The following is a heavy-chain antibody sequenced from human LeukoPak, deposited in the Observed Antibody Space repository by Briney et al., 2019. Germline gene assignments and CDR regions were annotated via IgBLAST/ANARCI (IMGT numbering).Heavy chain of an antibody. CDR3: AKDHETYYYDSSGYYY. CDR1: GFTFSSYA. J-gene: IGHJ4*02. CDR2: ISGSGGST. Sequence: PGGSLRLSCAASGFTFSSYAMSWVRQAPGKGLEWVSAISGSGGSTYYADSVEGRFTISRDNSKNTLYLQMNSLRAEDTAVYYCAKDHETYYYDSSGYYYWGQGTLVTVSS. V-gene: IGHV3-23*01. D-gene: IGHD3-22*01.